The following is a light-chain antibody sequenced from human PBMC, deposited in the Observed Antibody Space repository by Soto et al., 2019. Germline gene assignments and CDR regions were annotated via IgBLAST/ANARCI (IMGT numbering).Light chain of an antibody. V-gene: IGKV1-39*01. CDR3: RHSYTTPLT. CDR2: TAS. Sequence: DIQMTQSPSSLSASVGDRVTITCRASQTISTYLNWYQLKPGKAPKLLIYTASSLQRGVPSRFSGSGSGTDFTLTISSLQPEDYATYYCRHSYTTPLTFGGGTKVDIK. CDR1: QTISTY. J-gene: IGKJ4*01.